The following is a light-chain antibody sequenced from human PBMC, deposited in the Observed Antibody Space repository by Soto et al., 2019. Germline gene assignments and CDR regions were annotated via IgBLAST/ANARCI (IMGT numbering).Light chain of an antibody. CDR1: QSISSW. Sequence: DIQMTQSPSTLSASVGDRVTITCRASQSISSWSAWYQQKPGKAPNRLIYDASSLEGGVPSRFSGSGSGTEFPLTLSRLKPDDFATYHRQNYNSYLCPFRQGTKLQTK. J-gene: IGKJ2*02. V-gene: IGKV1-5*01. CDR3: QNYNSYLCP. CDR2: DAS.